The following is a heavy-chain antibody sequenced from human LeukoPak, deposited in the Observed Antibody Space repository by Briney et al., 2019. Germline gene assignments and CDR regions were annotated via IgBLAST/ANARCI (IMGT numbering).Heavy chain of an antibody. V-gene: IGHV3-13*01. CDR2: IGTVGDT. CDR1: GFTFSSYD. D-gene: IGHD2-15*01. Sequence: PGGSLRLSCAASGFTFSSYDMHWVRQATGKGLEWVSAIGTVGDTYYPGSVKGRFTISRENAKNSLYLQMNSLRAGDTAVYYCARGRSHCSGGSCLPLYYFDYWGQGTLVTVSS. J-gene: IGHJ4*02. CDR3: ARGRSHCSGGSCLPLYYFDY.